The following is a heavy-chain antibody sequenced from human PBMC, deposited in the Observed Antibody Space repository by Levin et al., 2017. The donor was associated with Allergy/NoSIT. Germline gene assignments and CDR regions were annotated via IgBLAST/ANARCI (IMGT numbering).Heavy chain of an antibody. CDR2: TRNKANSYTT. Sequence: GGSLRLSCAASGFTLSDHYMDWVRQAPGKGLEWVGRTRNKANSYTTEYAASVKGRFTISRDESKNSLYLQMNSLKTEDTAVYYCARGPAIPGNSQELDYWGQGTLVTVSS. V-gene: IGHV3-72*01. D-gene: IGHD4-23*01. J-gene: IGHJ4*02. CDR1: GFTLSDHY. CDR3: ARGPAIPGNSQELDY.